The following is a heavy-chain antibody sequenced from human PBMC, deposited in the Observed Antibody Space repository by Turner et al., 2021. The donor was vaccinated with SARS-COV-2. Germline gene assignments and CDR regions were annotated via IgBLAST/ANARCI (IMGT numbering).Heavy chain of an antibody. J-gene: IGHJ6*03. Sequence: VRLGESGGGVVQPGRSLRLSRAASGFTFSSYGMHWVRPAPGKGLEWVAVISYDGSNKYYADSVKGRFTISRDNSKNTLYLQMTSLRAEDTAVYYCAKAETYSSGWSGGRSYYYYYMDVWGKGTTVTVSS. CDR2: ISYDGSNK. V-gene: IGHV3-30*18. D-gene: IGHD6-19*01. CDR1: GFTFSSYG. CDR3: AKAETYSSGWSGGRSYYYYYMDV.